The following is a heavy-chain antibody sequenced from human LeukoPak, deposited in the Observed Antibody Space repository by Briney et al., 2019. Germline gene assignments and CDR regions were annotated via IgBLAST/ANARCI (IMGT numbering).Heavy chain of an antibody. CDR1: GFSFSIYN. D-gene: IGHD2-8*01. V-gene: IGHV3-48*03. CDR2: INGRGGLI. Sequence: PGGSLRLSCVASGFSFSIYNMIWVRQAPGKGLEWVASINGRGGLIYYADSVKGRFTISRDNARNSLYLQMNSLRGEDTAVYYFARENNGDRYYFDCWGQGALVTVS. CDR3: ARENNGDRYYFDC. J-gene: IGHJ4*02.